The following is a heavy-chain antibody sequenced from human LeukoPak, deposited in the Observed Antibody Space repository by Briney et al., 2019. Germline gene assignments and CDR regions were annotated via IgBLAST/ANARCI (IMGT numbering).Heavy chain of an antibody. CDR1: GFTFSGYY. CDR3: ARGLLYYYGSGSHDY. CDR2: ISSSGSTI. Sequence: GGALRLSCAASGFTFSGYYMNWVRQAPGKGLEWVSYISSSGSTIYYSDSVKGRFIISRDNAKSSLYLQMNTLRAEDTAVYYCARGLLYYYGSGSHDYWGQGTLVTVSS. V-gene: IGHV3-11*01. J-gene: IGHJ4*02. D-gene: IGHD3-10*01.